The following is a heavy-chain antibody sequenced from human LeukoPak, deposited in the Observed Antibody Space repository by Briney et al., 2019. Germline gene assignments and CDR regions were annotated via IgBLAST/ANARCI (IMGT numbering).Heavy chain of an antibody. V-gene: IGHV3-66*01. D-gene: IGHD3-22*01. J-gene: IGHJ4*02. CDR1: EFSVGSNY. Sequence: GGSLRLSCAASEFSVGSNYMTWVRQAPGKGLEWVSLIYSGGSTYYADSVKGRFTISRDNSKNTLYLQMNSLRAEDTAVYYCARDSRGYYDSSGYHGGMFHFDYWGQGTLVTVSS. CDR2: IYSGGST. CDR3: ARDSRGYYDSSGYHGGMFHFDY.